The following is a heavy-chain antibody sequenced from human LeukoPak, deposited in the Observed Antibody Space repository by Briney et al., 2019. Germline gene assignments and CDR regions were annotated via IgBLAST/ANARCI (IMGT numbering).Heavy chain of an antibody. CDR3: ARGAKAYCGADCYTAFDY. J-gene: IGHJ4*02. Sequence: SETLSLTCTVSGVSMSSSPYYWGWIRQPPGKGLEWIGTIYDSGNTNYNPSLRSRLTISVDTSRNQFSLKLSSVTAADTAVYYCARGAKAYCGADCYTAFDYWGQGTLVTVSS. CDR2: IYDSGNT. D-gene: IGHD2-21*02. CDR1: GVSMSSSPYY. V-gene: IGHV4-39*01.